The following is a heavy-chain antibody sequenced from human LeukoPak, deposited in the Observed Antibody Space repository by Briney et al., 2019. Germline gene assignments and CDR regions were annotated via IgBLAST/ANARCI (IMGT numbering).Heavy chain of an antibody. D-gene: IGHD3-3*01. J-gene: IGHJ1*01. V-gene: IGHV2-5*01. CDR2: IYWNDDK. Sequence: SGPTLVKPTQTLTLTCTFSGFSLSTRGVGVGWIRQPPGKALEWLALIYWNDDKRYSPSLKSRLTISKDTSKNQVVLTMTNMDPVDTATYYCAHRYYDFWSGTAAEYFQPWGQGTLVTVSS. CDR3: AHRYYDFWSGTAAEYFQP. CDR1: GFSLSTRGVG.